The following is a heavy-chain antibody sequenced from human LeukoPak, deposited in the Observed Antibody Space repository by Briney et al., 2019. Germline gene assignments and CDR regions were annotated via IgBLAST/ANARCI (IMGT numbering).Heavy chain of an antibody. CDR1: GGSISSGGYY. Sequence: SETLSLTCTVSGGSISSGGYYWSWIRQHPGKGLEWIGYIYYSGSTYYNPSLKSRVTISVDTSKNQFSLKLSSVTAADTAVYYCARGNYYDSRGPDYWGQGTLVTVSS. CDR3: ARGNYYDSRGPDY. J-gene: IGHJ4*02. D-gene: IGHD3-22*01. CDR2: IYYSGST. V-gene: IGHV4-31*03.